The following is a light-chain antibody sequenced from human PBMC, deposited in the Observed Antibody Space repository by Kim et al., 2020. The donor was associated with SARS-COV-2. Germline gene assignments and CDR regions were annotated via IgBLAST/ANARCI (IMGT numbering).Light chain of an antibody. J-gene: IGLJ2*01. V-gene: IGLV3-19*01. CDR2: GKN. CDR3: NSRDSSGTVV. Sequence: SSELTQAPAVSVALGQTVRITCQGDSLRSYYASWYQQKPGQAPVLVIYGKNNRPSGIPDRFSGSSSGNTASLTITGAQAEEEADYYCNSRDSSGTVVFGGGTQLTVL. CDR1: SLRSYY.